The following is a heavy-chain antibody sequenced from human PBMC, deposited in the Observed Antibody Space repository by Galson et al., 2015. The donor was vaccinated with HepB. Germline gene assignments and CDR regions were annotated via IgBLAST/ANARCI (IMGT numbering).Heavy chain of an antibody. J-gene: IGHJ4*02. CDR3: AGSGRFGIAAADHGLY. CDR2: INVGNGNT. D-gene: IGHD6-13*01. V-gene: IGHV1-3*01. CDR1: GYTFTMYA. Sequence: SVKVSCKAPGYTFTMYAMHWVRQAPGQRPEWMGWINVGNGNTKYSQKFQGRVTITRDTSASTAYMELGSLKSEDTAVYYCAGSGRFGIAAADHGLYWGQGTLVTVSS.